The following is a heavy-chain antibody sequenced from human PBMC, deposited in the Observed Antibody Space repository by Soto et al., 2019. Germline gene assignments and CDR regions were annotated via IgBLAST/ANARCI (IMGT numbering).Heavy chain of an antibody. CDR3: ASSFTVLAAIGY. V-gene: IGHV1-3*01. CDR2: INAGNGNT. D-gene: IGHD2-2*02. Sequence: QVQLVQSGAEVKKPGASVKVSCKASGYTFTSYAMHWVRQAPGPRLEWMGWINAGNGNTKYSQKFQGRVTLTRDTSASTPYMERRSLRSEDTAVYYCASSFTVLAAIGYWGQGTLVTVSS. CDR1: GYTFTSYA. J-gene: IGHJ4*02.